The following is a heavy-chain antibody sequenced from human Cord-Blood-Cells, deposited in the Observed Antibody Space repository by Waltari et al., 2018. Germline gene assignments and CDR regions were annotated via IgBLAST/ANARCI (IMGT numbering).Heavy chain of an antibody. D-gene: IGHD7-27*01. CDR1: GGTFSSSV. V-gene: IGHV1-69*01. Sequence: QVQLVQSGAEVKKPGSSVKVSCKASGGTFSSSVISWVRQAPGQGFEWMGGIIPIFGTANYAQKFQGRVTITADESTSTAYMELSSLRSEDTAVYSCARDKPAGDSGFDYWGQGTLVTVSS. CDR3: ARDKPAGDSGFDY. J-gene: IGHJ4*02. CDR2: IIPIFGTA.